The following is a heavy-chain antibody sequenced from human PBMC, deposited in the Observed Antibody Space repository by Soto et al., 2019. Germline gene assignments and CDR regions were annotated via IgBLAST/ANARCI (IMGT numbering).Heavy chain of an antibody. CDR1: GGTSSSYA. CDR2: IIPIFGTA. J-gene: IGHJ6*02. Sequence: GASVKVSCKASGGTSSSYAISWVRPAPGQGLEWMGGIIPIFGTANYAQKFQGRVTITADESTRPAYMELSSLRSEDTAVYYCAPVPDLTNGMDVWGQGSTVTVSS. CDR3: APVPDLTNGMDV. V-gene: IGHV1-69*13.